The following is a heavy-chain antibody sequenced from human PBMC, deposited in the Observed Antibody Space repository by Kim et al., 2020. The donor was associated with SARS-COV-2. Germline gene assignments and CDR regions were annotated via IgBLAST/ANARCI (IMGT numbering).Heavy chain of an antibody. V-gene: IGHV4-59*03. CDR1: GGSISPYY. CDR3: SRYGVLYNFDY. D-gene: IGHD3-9*01. Sequence: SETLSLTCTVSGGSISPYYWSWIRQPPGKGLEWIGYIHYSGSTNYNPSLKSRVTISVDTSKNQFSLRLSSVTAADTAVYYCSRYGVLYNFDYWGQGALVTVSS. CDR2: IHYSGST. J-gene: IGHJ4*02.